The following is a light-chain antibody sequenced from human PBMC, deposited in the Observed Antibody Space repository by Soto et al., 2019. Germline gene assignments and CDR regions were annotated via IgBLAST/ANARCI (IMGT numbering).Light chain of an antibody. CDR2: GAS. J-gene: IGKJ1*01. CDR3: QQYCNSPAK. Sequence: EIVLTQSPGTLSLSPGERATLTCRASQRVSSNYLAWYQQKVGQAPRLLIYGASTRATGLPDRFSGSGSGTDFNLTVRRLEPEDVAAYYCQQYCNSPAKFGQGTKVEIK. CDR1: QRVSSNY. V-gene: IGKV3-20*01.